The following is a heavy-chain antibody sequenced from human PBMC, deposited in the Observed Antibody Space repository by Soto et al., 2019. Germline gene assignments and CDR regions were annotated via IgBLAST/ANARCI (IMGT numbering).Heavy chain of an antibody. V-gene: IGHV3-23*01. Sequence: GGSLRLSCAASGFTFSSYAVSWVRQAPGKGPEWISSISGSGSTIYYADSVKGRFTISRDNSKNTLYLQMSSLRAEDTAVYYCAKVCYYYDSSGYYYFDYWGQGTLVTVSS. CDR2: ISGSGSTI. D-gene: IGHD3-22*01. CDR3: AKVCYYYDSSGYYYFDY. CDR1: GFTFSSYA. J-gene: IGHJ4*02.